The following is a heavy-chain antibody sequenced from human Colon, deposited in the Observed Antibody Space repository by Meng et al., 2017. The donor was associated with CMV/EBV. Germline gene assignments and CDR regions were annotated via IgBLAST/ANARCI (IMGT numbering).Heavy chain of an antibody. CDR3: VKGHTMINP. V-gene: IGHV3-11*05. Sequence: QVQLVGAGGGFVKPGGSLRLSCAASGFIFSDYYMTWIREAPGKGLEWVSYISPTGSDTNYADSVRGRFTISRDNAKNSLFLQMSSLTAEDTAVYYCVKGHTMINPWGQGTLVTVSS. CDR2: ISPTGSDT. CDR1: GFIFSDYY. D-gene: IGHD3-16*01. J-gene: IGHJ5*02.